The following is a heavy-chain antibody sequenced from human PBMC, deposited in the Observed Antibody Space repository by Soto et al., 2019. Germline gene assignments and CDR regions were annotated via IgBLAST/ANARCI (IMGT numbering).Heavy chain of an antibody. V-gene: IGHV3-23*01. CDR3: AKPNLISDIVVVPAAIDYMDV. D-gene: IGHD2-2*01. CDR2: ISGSGGST. Sequence: GGSLRLSCAASGFTFSSYAMSWVRQAPGKGLEWVSAISGSGGSTYYADSVKGRFTISRDNSKNTLYLQMNSLRAEDTAVYYCAKPNLISDIVVVPAAIDYMDVWGKGTTVTVSS. J-gene: IGHJ6*03. CDR1: GFTFSSYA.